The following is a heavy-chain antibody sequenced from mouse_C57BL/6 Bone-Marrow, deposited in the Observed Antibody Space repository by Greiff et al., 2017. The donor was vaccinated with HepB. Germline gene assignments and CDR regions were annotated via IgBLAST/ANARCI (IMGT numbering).Heavy chain of an antibody. V-gene: IGHV1-22*01. CDR3: ARGGITTVVATDAMDY. Sequence: VQLQQSGPELVKPGASVKMSCKASGYTFTDYNMHWVKQSHGKSLEWIGYINPNNGGTSYNQKFKGKATLTVNKSSSTAYMELRSLTSEDSAVYYCARGGITTVVATDAMDYWGQGTSVTVSS. CDR1: GYTFTDYN. CDR2: INPNNGGT. J-gene: IGHJ4*01. D-gene: IGHD1-1*01.